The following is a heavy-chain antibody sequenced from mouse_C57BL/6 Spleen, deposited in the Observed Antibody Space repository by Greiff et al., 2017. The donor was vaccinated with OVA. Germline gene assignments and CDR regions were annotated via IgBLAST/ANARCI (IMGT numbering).Heavy chain of an antibody. CDR3: AREGYGNYVSYAMDY. J-gene: IGHJ4*01. CDR2: IDPSDSET. V-gene: IGHV1-52*01. Sequence: QVQLQQPGAELVRPGSSVKLSCKASGYTFTSYWMHWVKQRPIQGLEWIGNIDPSDSETHYNQKFQDKATLTVDKSSSTAYIQLSSLTSEDSAVYYCAREGYGNYVSYAMDYWGQGTSVTVSS. D-gene: IGHD2-10*02. CDR1: GYTFTSYW.